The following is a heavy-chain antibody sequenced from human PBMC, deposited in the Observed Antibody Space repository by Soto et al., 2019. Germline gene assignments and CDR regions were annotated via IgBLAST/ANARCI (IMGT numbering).Heavy chain of an antibody. J-gene: IGHJ6*01. D-gene: IGHD1-26*01. CDR2: SRNRVNSHTT. Sequence: EVQLVESGGGLVQPGGSLRLSCAASGFTFSDHYMDWVRQAPGKGLEWVARSRNRVNSHTTEYAASVTGRFTISRYESKSSLYLQMNSLKIEDPAVYYCTRGLLGGAPSYTFHGMDVWGQGTTVTVSS. CDR1: GFTFSDHY. V-gene: IGHV3-72*01. CDR3: TRGLLGGAPSYTFHGMDV.